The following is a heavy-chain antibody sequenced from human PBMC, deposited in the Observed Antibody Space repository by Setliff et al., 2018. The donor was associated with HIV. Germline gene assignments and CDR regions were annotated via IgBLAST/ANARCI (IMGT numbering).Heavy chain of an antibody. CDR2: INSDGSST. CDR3: ARGNIVVVTAYFDY. D-gene: IGHD2-21*02. CDR1: GFTFTNYW. Sequence: GGSLRLSCAASGFTFTNYWMHWFRQAPGMGLVWVSRINSDGSSTTYADSVKGRFTISRDNAKNTLYLQMNSLRAEDTAVYYCARGNIVVVTAYFDYWGQGTLVTVSS. J-gene: IGHJ4*02. V-gene: IGHV3-74*01.